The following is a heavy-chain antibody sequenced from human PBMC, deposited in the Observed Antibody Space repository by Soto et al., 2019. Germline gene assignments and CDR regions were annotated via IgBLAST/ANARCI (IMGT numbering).Heavy chain of an antibody. CDR2: INSDGSST. V-gene: IGHV3-74*01. J-gene: IGHJ4*02. Sequence: WGSLRLSCAAFGFTFSSYWMHWVRQAPGKGLVWVSRINSDGSSTSYADSVKGRFTISRDNAKNTLYLQMNSLRAEDTAVYYCARMIVGATPGNYFDYWGQGTLVTVSS. D-gene: IGHD1-26*01. CDR3: ARMIVGATPGNYFDY. CDR1: GFTFSSYW.